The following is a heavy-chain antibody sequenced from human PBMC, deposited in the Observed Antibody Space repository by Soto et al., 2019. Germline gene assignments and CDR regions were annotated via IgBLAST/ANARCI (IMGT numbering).Heavy chain of an antibody. CDR1: GFTFSDHY. J-gene: IGHJ5*02. Sequence: GGSLRLSCAASGFTFSDHYMSWIRQAPGKGLEWVAHIGKSSRYTNYADSVRGRFTISRDNARRTLYLQMNSLRSEDTAVYYCAIQTLYFGALLAGGWFGPWGQGTLVTV. CDR2: IGKSSRYT. D-gene: IGHD3-10*01. V-gene: IGHV3-11*06. CDR3: AIQTLYFGALLAGGWFGP.